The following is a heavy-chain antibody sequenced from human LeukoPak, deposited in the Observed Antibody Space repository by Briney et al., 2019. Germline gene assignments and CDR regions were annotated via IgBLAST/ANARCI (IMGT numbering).Heavy chain of an antibody. CDR3: ARESSGYYLDY. Sequence: GGSLRLSCAASGFTFSSYAMHWVRQAPGKGLEGVAVISYDGSNKYYADSVKGRFTISRDNSKNTLYLQMNSLRAEDTAVYYCARESSGYYLDYWGQGTLVTVSS. CDR2: ISYDGSNK. D-gene: IGHD3-22*01. J-gene: IGHJ4*02. CDR1: GFTFSSYA. V-gene: IGHV3-30-3*01.